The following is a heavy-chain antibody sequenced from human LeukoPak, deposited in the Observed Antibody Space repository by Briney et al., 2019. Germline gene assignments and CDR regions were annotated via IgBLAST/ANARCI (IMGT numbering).Heavy chain of an antibody. CDR2: IRYDGSNK. CDR1: GFTFSSYG. J-gene: IGHJ6*03. V-gene: IGHV3-30*02. CDR3: AKRGPTPDYYYMDV. Sequence: GGSLRLSCAASGFTFSSYGMHWVRQAPGKGLEWVAFIRYDGSNKYYADSVKGRFTISRDNSKNTLYLQMNSLRAEDTAVYYCAKRGPTPDYYYMDVWGKGTTVTVSS.